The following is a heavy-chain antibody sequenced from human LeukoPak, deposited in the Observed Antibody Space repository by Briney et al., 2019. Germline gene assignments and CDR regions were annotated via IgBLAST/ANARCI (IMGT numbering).Heavy chain of an antibody. CDR2: IYDSGTT. D-gene: IGHD4-23*01. CDR1: GGSISSYY. CDR3: ARHGDGGPAEYFRH. V-gene: IGHV4-59*08. J-gene: IGHJ1*01. Sequence: SETLSLTCTVSGGSISSYYWNWIRQPPGKGLEWIGYIYDSGTTNYNPFLKSRVTLSVDTSKNQFSLNLSSVTAADTAVYYCARHGDGGPAEYFRHWGQGTLVTVSS.